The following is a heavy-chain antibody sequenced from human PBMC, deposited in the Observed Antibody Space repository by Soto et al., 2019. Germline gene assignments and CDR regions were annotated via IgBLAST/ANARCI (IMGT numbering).Heavy chain of an antibody. J-gene: IGHJ1*01. CDR1: GFIFSEST. D-gene: IGHD6-13*01. V-gene: IGHV3-64*04. Sequence: VQLVESGGGLVQPGGSLRLSCSASGFIFSESTIYWVRQVPGKGLEAISAVSTSGRSTYYADSVKDRFTISRDNSKNTLFLQMNTLRPEDSALYYCAKLDTSGDMPTMAAAETHWGQGTLVTVSS. CDR2: VSTSGRST. CDR3: AKLDTSGDMPTMAAAETH.